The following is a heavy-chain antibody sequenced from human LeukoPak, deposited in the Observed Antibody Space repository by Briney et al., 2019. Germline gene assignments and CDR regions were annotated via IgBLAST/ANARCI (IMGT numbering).Heavy chain of an antibody. Sequence: GGSLRLSCAASGFTFSTYSMNWVRQAPGKGLEWVSYISCDCRTIYYADSVKGRFTNSRDNAKNSLYLQINSLRDEDTAGYYCARYYDSTSYRTAPFDSWGQGTLVTVSS. J-gene: IGHJ4*02. CDR1: GFTFSTYS. D-gene: IGHD3-22*01. CDR2: ISCDCRTI. CDR3: ARYYDSTSYRTAPFDS. V-gene: IGHV3-48*02.